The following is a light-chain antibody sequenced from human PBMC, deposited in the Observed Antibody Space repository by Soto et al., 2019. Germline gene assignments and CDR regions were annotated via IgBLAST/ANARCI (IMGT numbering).Light chain of an antibody. CDR2: GAS. CDR3: QQHATSSLT. CDR1: QSVIHNY. J-gene: IGKJ4*02. Sequence: GDTSTLDCIPSQSVIHNYLAWYQQKPGQAPRLVVFGASNRATGIPDRFSASGSGTEFTLTISRLEPEDVAVYYCQQHATSSLTSG. V-gene: IGKV3-20*01.